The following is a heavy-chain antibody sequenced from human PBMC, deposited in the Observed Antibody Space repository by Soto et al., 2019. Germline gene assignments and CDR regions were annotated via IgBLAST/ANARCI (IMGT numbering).Heavy chain of an antibody. CDR3: AKGGYCSSTSCYGEYYYYYYMDV. J-gene: IGHJ6*03. Sequence: GGSLRLSCAASGFTFSSYAMSWVRQAPGKGLKWVSAISGSGGSTYYADSVKGRFTISRDNSKNTLYLQMNSLRAEDTAVYYCAKGGYCSSTSCYGEYYYYYYMDVWGKGTTVTVSS. CDR1: GFTFSSYA. V-gene: IGHV3-23*01. D-gene: IGHD2-2*01. CDR2: ISGSGGST.